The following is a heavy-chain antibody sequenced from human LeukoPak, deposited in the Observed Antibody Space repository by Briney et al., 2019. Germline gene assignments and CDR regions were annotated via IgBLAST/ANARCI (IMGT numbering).Heavy chain of an antibody. V-gene: IGHV4-59*12. CDR3: ARDFGYCSGGSCYWGGDWFDP. D-gene: IGHD2-15*01. CDR1: GGSISSYY. J-gene: IGHJ5*02. Sequence: SETLSLTCTVSGGSISSYYWSWIRQPPGKGLEWIGYIYYSGSTNYNPSLKSRDTISVDTSKNQFSLKLSSVTAADTAVYYCARDFGYCSGGSCYWGGDWFDPWGQGTLVTVSS. CDR2: IYYSGST.